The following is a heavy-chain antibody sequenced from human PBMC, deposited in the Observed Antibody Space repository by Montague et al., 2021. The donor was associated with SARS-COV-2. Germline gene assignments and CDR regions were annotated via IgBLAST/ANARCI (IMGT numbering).Heavy chain of an antibody. Sequence: TLSLTCTVSGGSISSGSYYWSWIRQHPGKGLEWIGYIYYSGISYYNPSLKSRVTISVDTSKNQFSLRLSSVTAADTAVYYCARARTSLIVVVNEFDYWGQGTLVTVSS. CDR3: ARARTSLIVVVNEFDY. V-gene: IGHV4-31*03. CDR1: GGSISSGSYY. D-gene: IGHD2-21*01. CDR2: IYYSGIS. J-gene: IGHJ4*02.